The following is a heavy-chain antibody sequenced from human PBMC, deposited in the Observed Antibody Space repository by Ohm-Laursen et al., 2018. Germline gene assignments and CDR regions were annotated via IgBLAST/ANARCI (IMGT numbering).Heavy chain of an antibody. CDR3: ARGADIWSGLGEN. CDR2: IYYSGSA. J-gene: IGHJ4*02. Sequence: PSETLSLTCTGSGGSISSYYWSWIRQHPGKGLEWIGYIYYSGSAYYNPSLKSRVTISVDTSKNQFSLKLSSVTAADTAVYYCARGADIWSGLGENWGQGTLVTVSS. CDR1: GGSISSYY. D-gene: IGHD3-3*01. V-gene: IGHV4-59*06.